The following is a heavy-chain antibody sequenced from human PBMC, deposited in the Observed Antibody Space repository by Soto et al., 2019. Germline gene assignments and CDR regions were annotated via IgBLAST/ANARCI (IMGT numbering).Heavy chain of an antibody. D-gene: IGHD2-15*01. V-gene: IGHV3-13*01. Sequence: GGSLRLSCEASGFTFSGFDMHWVRQPTGKGLEWVSTIGTAGDTYYAVSVKGRFTIPRDNAKNSLSLQMNSLRAGDTAVYFCARGQEVGAHFFDSRGQGTQVTVSS. J-gene: IGHJ4*02. CDR1: GFTFSGFD. CDR3: ARGQEVGAHFFDS. CDR2: IGTAGDT.